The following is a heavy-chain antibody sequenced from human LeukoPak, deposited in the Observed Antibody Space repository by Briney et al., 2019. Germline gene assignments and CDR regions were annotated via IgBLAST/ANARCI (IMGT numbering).Heavy chain of an antibody. CDR3: ARARYSSSWFEY. V-gene: IGHV4-61*02. D-gene: IGHD6-13*01. CDR1: GDSISSGTHY. CDR2: IYMSGST. J-gene: IGHJ4*02. Sequence: PSETLSLTCTVSGDSISSGTHYWSWTRQPAGKGLEWIGRIYMSGSTNYNPSLKSRVTISVDTSKNQFSLKLSSVTVADTAVYYCARARYSSSWFEYWGQGTLVTVSS.